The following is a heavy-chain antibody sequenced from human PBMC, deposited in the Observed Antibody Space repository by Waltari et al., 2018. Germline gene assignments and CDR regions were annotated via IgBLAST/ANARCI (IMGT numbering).Heavy chain of an antibody. CDR1: GGSISSSSYY. CDR3: ARDYYAGDL. CDR2: IYYRWST. V-gene: IGHV4-39*07. D-gene: IGHD3-10*01. Sequence: QLQLQESGPGLVKPSETLSLTCTVSGGSISSSSYYWGWIRQPPGKGLEWIGSIYYRWSTYYIPSLKSRVTISVYTSKTQFSLKLSSVTAADTAVYYCARDYYAGDLWGRGTLVTVSS. J-gene: IGHJ2*01.